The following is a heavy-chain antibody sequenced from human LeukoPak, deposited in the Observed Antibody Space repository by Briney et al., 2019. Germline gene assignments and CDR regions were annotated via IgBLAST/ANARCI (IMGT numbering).Heavy chain of an antibody. D-gene: IGHD6-19*01. Sequence: PGGSLGLSCAASGFIFDDYAMHWVRQAPGKGLEWVSGISWNSGSIGYADSVKGRFTISRDNAKNSLYLQMNSLRDEDTALYYCAKDHRYSSGPDAFDIWGQGTMVTVSS. V-gene: IGHV3-9*01. CDR2: ISWNSGSI. CDR1: GFIFDDYA. CDR3: AKDHRYSSGPDAFDI. J-gene: IGHJ3*02.